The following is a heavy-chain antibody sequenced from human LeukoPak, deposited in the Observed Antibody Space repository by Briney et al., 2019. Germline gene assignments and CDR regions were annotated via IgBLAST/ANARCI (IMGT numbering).Heavy chain of an antibody. CDR1: GYSIRSGFY. J-gene: IGHJ4*02. D-gene: IGHD3-9*01. Sequence: PSETLSLTCTVSGYSIRSGFYWGWIRQPPGKGLEWIWNIYHSGITYYTPSLKSRVTISVDTSKNQFYLKLSSVNAADTAVYYCARAVGSFDWLPLFDYWGQGTLVTVSS. CDR2: IYHSGIT. V-gene: IGHV4-38-2*02. CDR3: ARAVGSFDWLPLFDY.